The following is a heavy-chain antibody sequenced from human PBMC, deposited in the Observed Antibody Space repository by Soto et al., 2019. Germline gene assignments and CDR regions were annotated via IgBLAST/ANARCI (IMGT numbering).Heavy chain of an antibody. Sequence: SETLSLTCTVSGGSISSGDYYWSWIRQPPGKGLEWIGYIYYSGSTYYNPSLKSRVTISVDTSKNQFSLKLSSVTAADTAVYYCARAKKTAAGTFNWFDPWGQGTLVTVSS. CDR3: ARAKKTAAGTFNWFDP. J-gene: IGHJ5*02. D-gene: IGHD6-13*01. CDR1: GGSISSGDYY. CDR2: IYYSGST. V-gene: IGHV4-30-4*01.